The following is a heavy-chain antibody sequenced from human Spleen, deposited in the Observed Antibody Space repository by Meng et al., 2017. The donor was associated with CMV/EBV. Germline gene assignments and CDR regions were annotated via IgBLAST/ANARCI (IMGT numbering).Heavy chain of an antibody. Sequence: GGSLRPSCAASGFTFSDYYMSWIRQAPGKGLEWVAYISSSGSTIYYADSVKGQVTISRANDKNSLYLQMNSLRAEDTAVYYCARDHSQNYAFLFDPWGQGTLVTVSS. CDR3: ARDHSQNYAFLFDP. D-gene: IGHD3-3*01. CDR1: GFTFSDYY. J-gene: IGHJ5*02. V-gene: IGHV3-11*04. CDR2: ISSSGSTI.